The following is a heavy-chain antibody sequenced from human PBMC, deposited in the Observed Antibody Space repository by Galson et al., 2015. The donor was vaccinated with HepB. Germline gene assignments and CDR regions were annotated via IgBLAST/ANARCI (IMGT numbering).Heavy chain of an antibody. V-gene: IGHV1-69*04. J-gene: IGHJ4*02. CDR3: ARGGIVATIRFDY. CDR2: IIPILGIA. D-gene: IGHD5-12*01. Sequence: SVKVSCKASGGTFSSYAISWVRQAPGQGLEWMGRIIPILGIANYAQKFQGRVTITADKSTSTAYMELSSLRSEDTAVYYCARGGIVATIRFDYWGQGTLVTVSS. CDR1: GGTFSSYA.